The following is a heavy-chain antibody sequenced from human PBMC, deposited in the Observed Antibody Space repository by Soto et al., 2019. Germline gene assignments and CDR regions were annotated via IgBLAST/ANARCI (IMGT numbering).Heavy chain of an antibody. J-gene: IGHJ4*02. D-gene: IGHD6-19*01. CDR3: STGGRQWLVTSDFNY. CDR2: VSHDGRNT. CDR1: GFTFSDYA. Sequence: VQLVESGGGVVQPGRSLRLSCAASGFTFSDYAMHWVRQAPGKGLEWVAVVSHDGRNTHYADSVKGRFTISRDSSKNTVSLEMTSLRAEDTAVYYCSTGGRQWLVTSDFNYWGQGALVTVSS. V-gene: IGHV3-30*03.